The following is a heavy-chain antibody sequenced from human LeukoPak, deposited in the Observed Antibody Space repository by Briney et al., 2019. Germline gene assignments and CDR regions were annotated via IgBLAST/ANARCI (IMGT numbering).Heavy chain of an antibody. Sequence: SVKVTCKASGGTFSNYAISWVRQAPGQGLEWMGGIIPIFGTANYAQKFQGRVTITADESTSTAYMELSSLRSEDTAVYYCARVSYYGSGSDYKEFVYWGQETLVTVSS. CDR1: GGTFSNYA. J-gene: IGHJ4*02. CDR2: IIPIFGTA. CDR3: ARVSYYGSGSDYKEFVY. V-gene: IGHV1-69*13. D-gene: IGHD3-10*01.